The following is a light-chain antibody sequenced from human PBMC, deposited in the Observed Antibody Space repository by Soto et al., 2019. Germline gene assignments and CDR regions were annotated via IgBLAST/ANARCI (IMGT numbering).Light chain of an antibody. CDR1: QGIGDT. CDR3: QQYGSSPIT. V-gene: IGKV3-20*01. Sequence: EVVMRQSPATLSVSPGESATLSCRASQGIGDTLAWYRHKPGQTPRLLIYGASSRATGIPDRFSGSGSGTDFTLTISRLEPEDFAVYYCQQYGSSPITFGQGTRLEIK. CDR2: GAS. J-gene: IGKJ5*01.